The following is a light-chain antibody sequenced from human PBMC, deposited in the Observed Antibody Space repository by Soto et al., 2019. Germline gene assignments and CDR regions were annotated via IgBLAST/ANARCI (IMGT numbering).Light chain of an antibody. CDR3: QLYGSSPRT. Sequence: EIVLTQSPGTLPLSPRERATLSCSASQTISRSYLAWFQQKPGQAPRLLIYCASSRATGIADRFSGSRSGTDFTLTISRLELEDFAVCYGQLYGSSPRTFGEGTTV. V-gene: IGKV3-20*01. CDR1: QTISRSY. CDR2: CAS. J-gene: IGKJ1*01.